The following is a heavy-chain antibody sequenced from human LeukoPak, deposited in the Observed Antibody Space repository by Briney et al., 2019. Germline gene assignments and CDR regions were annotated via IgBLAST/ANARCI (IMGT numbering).Heavy chain of an antibody. V-gene: IGHV3-53*01. CDR2: FYSGGST. CDR1: GFTFSSNS. Sequence: PGGSLRLSCAASGFTFSSNSMSWVRQAPGKGLEWVSVFYSGGSTYNAYSVKGRFTISRDNSKNTLYLQMNSLRAEDTAVYYCARGPVYSSSWNWFDPWGQGTLVTVSS. CDR3: ARGPVYSSSWNWFDP. D-gene: IGHD6-13*01. J-gene: IGHJ5*02.